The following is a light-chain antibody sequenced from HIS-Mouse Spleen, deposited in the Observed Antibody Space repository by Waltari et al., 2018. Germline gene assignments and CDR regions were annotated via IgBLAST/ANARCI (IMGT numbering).Light chain of an antibody. Sequence: QSALTQPASVSGSPGPSITISCTGPSSDVGSYNLVSWYQQHPGKAPKLMIYEGSKRPSGVSNRFSGSKSGNTASLTISGLQAEDEADYYCCSYAGSSTWVFGGGTKLTVL. CDR2: EGS. J-gene: IGLJ3*02. CDR1: SSDVGSYNL. V-gene: IGLV2-23*01. CDR3: CSYAGSSTWV.